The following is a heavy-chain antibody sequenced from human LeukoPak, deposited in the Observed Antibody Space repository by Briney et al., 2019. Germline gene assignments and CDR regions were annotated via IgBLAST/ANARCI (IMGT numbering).Heavy chain of an antibody. CDR2: IYYSGST. CDR1: GGSISSYY. Sequence: SETLSLTCTVSGGSISSYYWSWIRQPPGKGLEWIGYIYYSGSTNYNPSLKSRVTISVDTSKNQFSLKLSSVTAADTAVYYFAGGGGGDSILDYWGQGTLVTVSS. D-gene: IGHD2-21*02. J-gene: IGHJ4*02. V-gene: IGHV4-59*01. CDR3: AGGGGGDSILDY.